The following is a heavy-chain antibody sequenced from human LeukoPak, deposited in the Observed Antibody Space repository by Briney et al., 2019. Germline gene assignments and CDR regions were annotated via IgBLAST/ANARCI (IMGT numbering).Heavy chain of an antibody. V-gene: IGHV5-51*01. Sequence: GESLKISCKGSGYNFTSYWIGWVRQMPGKGLEWMGIIYPGDSQSRYSPSFQGQVTISADKSISTAYLQWSRLKASDTAMYYCARGRGWTTVPTALDYWGQGTLVSVSS. CDR2: IYPGDSQS. J-gene: IGHJ4*02. CDR3: ARGRGWTTVPTALDY. CDR1: GYNFTSYW. D-gene: IGHD4-17*01.